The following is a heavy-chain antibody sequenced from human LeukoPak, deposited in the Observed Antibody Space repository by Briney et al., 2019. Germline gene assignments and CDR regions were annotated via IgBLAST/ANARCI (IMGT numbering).Heavy chain of an antibody. CDR2: IYSGGST. D-gene: IGHD2-2*03. CDR1: GFTVSSNY. Sequence: PGGSLRLSCAASGFTVSSNYMSWVRQAPGKGLEWVSVIYSGGSTYYADSVKGRFTISRDNSKNTLYLQMNSLRAEDTAVYYCTRDPGYCSSTSCHDWFDPWGQGTLVTVSS. CDR3: TRDPGYCSSTSCHDWFDP. J-gene: IGHJ5*02. V-gene: IGHV3-53*01.